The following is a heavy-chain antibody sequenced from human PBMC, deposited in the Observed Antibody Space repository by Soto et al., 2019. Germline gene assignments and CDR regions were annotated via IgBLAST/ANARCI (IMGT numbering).Heavy chain of an antibody. Sequence: QLQLQESGSGLVKPSQTLSLTCAVSGGSISSGGYSWSWIRQPPGKGREWIGYMYHSGSTYYNPSRKSRVTISIDRSQTQFSLKLTAVTAADAAVDYCARVPDYGGQGILVTVSS. J-gene: IGHJ4*02. CDR1: GGSISSGGYS. D-gene: IGHD2-2*01. CDR2: MYHSGST. CDR3: ARVPDY. V-gene: IGHV4-30-2*01.